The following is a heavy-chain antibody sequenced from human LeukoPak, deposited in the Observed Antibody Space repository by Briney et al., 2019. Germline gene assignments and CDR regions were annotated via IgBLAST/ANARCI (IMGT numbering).Heavy chain of an antibody. CDR1: GGSFSGYY. CDR2: IYYSGSK. CDR3: ARQSSGYFDY. Sequence: SETLSLTCAVYGGSFSGYYWSWIRQPPGKGLEWIGSIYYSGSKYYNPSLKSRVTISVDTSKNQFSLRLSAVTAADTAVYYCARQSSGYFDYWGQGTLVTVPS. J-gene: IGHJ4*02. V-gene: IGHV4-34*01.